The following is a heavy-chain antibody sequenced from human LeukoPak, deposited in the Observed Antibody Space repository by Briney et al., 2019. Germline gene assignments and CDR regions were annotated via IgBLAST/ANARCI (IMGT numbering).Heavy chain of an antibody. CDR3: ARGGFLWVGELSGY. CDR2: ISSNGGST. J-gene: IGHJ4*02. CDR1: GFTFRSYA. V-gene: IGHV3-64*01. Sequence: GGSLRLSCAASGFTFRSYAMHWVRQAPGQGLEYVSVISSNGGSTYYANSVKGRFTISRDNSKNTLYLQTGSLRAEDMAVYYCARGGFLWVGELSGYWGQGTLVTVSS. D-gene: IGHD3-10*01.